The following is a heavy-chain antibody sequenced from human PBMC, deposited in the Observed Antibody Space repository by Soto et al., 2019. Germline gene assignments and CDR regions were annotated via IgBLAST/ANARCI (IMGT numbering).Heavy chain of an antibody. V-gene: IGHV3-53*01. D-gene: IGHD3-9*01. CDR3: ARPGLVDYYYGMDV. CDR1: GFTVSSNY. Sequence: GGSLRVSCAASGFTVSSNYMSWVRQAPGKGLEWVSVIYSGGSTYYADSVKGRFTISRDNSKNTLYLQMNSLRAEDTAVYYCARPGLVDYYYGMDVWGQGTTVTVSS. J-gene: IGHJ6*02. CDR2: IYSGGST.